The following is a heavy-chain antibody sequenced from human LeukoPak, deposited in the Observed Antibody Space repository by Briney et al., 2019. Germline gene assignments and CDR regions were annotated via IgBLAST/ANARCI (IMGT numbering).Heavy chain of an antibody. CDR3: ARVGVTGDSIPFDY. Sequence: TASETLSLTCAVSGGSFSSGNWWNRVRQPPGKGLEWIGQIYPSGSTNYNPSLKSRVTISVDTSKNQFSLKLSSVTAADTAVYYCARVGVTGDSIPFDYWGQGTLVTVSS. V-gene: IGHV4-4*02. D-gene: IGHD7-27*01. CDR2: IYPSGST. CDR1: GGSFSSGNW. J-gene: IGHJ4*02.